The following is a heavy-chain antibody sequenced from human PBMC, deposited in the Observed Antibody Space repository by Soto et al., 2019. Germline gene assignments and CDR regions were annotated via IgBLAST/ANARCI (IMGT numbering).Heavy chain of an antibody. CDR1: GGSISSYY. Sequence: SETLSLTCTVSGGSISSYYWSWIRQPPGKGLEWIGYIYYSGSTNYNPSLKSRVTISVDTSKNQFSLKLSSVTAADTAVYYCARDLIVGATTWGKDAFDIWGQGTMVTVSS. CDR3: ARDLIVGATTWGKDAFDI. J-gene: IGHJ3*02. V-gene: IGHV4-59*01. CDR2: IYYSGST. D-gene: IGHD1-26*01.